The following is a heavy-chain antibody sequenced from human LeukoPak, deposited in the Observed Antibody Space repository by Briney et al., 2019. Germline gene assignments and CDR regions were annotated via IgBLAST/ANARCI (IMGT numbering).Heavy chain of an antibody. J-gene: IGHJ6*02. V-gene: IGHV3-30*18. D-gene: IGHD4-17*01. CDR3: AKDHGDYVVYYYYGMDV. CDR1: GFTFSSYG. CDR2: ISYDGSNK. Sequence: GRSLRLSCAASGFTFSSYGMHWVRQAPGKGLEWVAVISYDGSNKYYADSVKGRFTICRDNSKNTLYLQMNSLRAEDTAVYYCAKDHGDYVVYYYYGMDVWGQGTTVTVSS.